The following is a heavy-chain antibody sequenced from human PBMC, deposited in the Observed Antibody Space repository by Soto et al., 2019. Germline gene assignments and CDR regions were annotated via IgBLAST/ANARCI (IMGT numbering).Heavy chain of an antibody. J-gene: IGHJ2*01. Sequence: EVQLVESGGGLVQPGGSLRLSCAASGFTVSSNYMSWVRQAPGKGLEWVSVIYSGGSTYYADSVKGRFTISRHNSKNTLYLQMNSLRAEDTVVYYCARAFGDYPFMWYFDLWGRGTLVTVSS. CDR1: GFTVSSNY. V-gene: IGHV3-53*04. CDR3: ARAFGDYPFMWYFDL. CDR2: IYSGGST. D-gene: IGHD4-17*01.